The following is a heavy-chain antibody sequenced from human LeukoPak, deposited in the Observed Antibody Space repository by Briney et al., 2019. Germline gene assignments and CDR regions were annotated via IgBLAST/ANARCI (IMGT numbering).Heavy chain of an antibody. J-gene: IGHJ4*02. Sequence: ASVKVSCKASGYTFTGYYMHWVRQAPGQGREWMGWINPNSGGTNYAQKFQGRVTMTRDTSISTAYMELSRLRSDDTAVYYCATYYYDSSGYNHTFDYWGQGTLVTVSS. CDR3: ATYYYDSSGYNHTFDY. D-gene: IGHD3-22*01. CDR2: INPNSGGT. CDR1: GYTFTGYY. V-gene: IGHV1-2*02.